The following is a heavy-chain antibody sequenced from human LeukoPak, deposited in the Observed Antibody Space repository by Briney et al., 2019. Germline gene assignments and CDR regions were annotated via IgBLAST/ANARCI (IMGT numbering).Heavy chain of an antibody. Sequence: ASVKVSCKASGYTFTSYGISWVRQAPGQGLEWMGWISAYNGNTNYAQKLQGRVTITADESTSTAYMELSSLRSEDTAVYYCARLVGYSSSWYVNYYYYMDVWGKGTTVTVSS. CDR1: GYTFTSYG. D-gene: IGHD6-13*01. CDR2: ISAYNGNT. CDR3: ARLVGYSSSWYVNYYYYMDV. V-gene: IGHV1-18*01. J-gene: IGHJ6*03.